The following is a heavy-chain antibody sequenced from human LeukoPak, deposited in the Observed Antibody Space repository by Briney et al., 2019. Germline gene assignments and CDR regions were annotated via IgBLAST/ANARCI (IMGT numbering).Heavy chain of an antibody. Sequence: GGSLRLSCAASGFTFSSYSMNWGRQAPGKGLEWVSYISSSRSTIYYADSVKGRFTISRDNAKNSLYLQMNSLRAEDTAVYYCARANTPYYDFWSGYRHDAFDIWGQGTMVTVSS. D-gene: IGHD3-3*01. V-gene: IGHV3-48*01. CDR2: ISSSRSTI. J-gene: IGHJ3*02. CDR3: ARANTPYYDFWSGYRHDAFDI. CDR1: GFTFSSYS.